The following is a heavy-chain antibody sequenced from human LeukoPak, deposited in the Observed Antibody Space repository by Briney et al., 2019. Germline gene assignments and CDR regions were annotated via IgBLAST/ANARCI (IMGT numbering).Heavy chain of an antibody. V-gene: IGHV4-31*03. J-gene: IGHJ5*02. Sequence: SETLSLTCTVSGGSISSGGYYWSWIRQHPGKGLEWIGYIYYSGSTYYNPSLKSRVTISVDTSKNQFSLKLSSVTAADTAVYYCAGFCAGDCYGVDPWGQGTLVTVSS. CDR2: IYYSGST. CDR3: AGFCAGDCYGVDP. D-gene: IGHD2-21*02. CDR1: GGSISSGGYY.